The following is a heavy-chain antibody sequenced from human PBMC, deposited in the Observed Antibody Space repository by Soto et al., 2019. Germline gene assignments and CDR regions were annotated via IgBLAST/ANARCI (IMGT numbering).Heavy chain of an antibody. Sequence: SETLSLTCTVSGGSISSSSYYWGWIRQPPGKGLEWIGSIYYSGSTYYNTSLKSRVTISVDTSKNQFSLKLSSVTAADTAVYYCARLPWEYDYVWGSYRPPAGFDYWGQGTLVTVS. CDR3: ARLPWEYDYVWGSYRPPAGFDY. J-gene: IGHJ4*02. CDR1: GGSISSSSYY. D-gene: IGHD3-16*02. CDR2: IYYSGST. V-gene: IGHV4-39*01.